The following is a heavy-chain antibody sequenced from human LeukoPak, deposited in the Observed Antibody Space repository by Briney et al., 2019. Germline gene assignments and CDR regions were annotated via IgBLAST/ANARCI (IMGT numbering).Heavy chain of an antibody. V-gene: IGHV1-69*01. D-gene: IGHD2-2*01. J-gene: IGHJ6*03. CDR2: IIPIFGTA. CDR3: ATGVVVVPAATDMDV. CDR1: GGTFCSYA. Sequence: ASVKVSCKASGGTFCSYAISWVRQAPGQGVEWMGGIIPIFGTANYAQKFQGRDTITADESTSTAYMELSSLRSEDTAVYYCATGVVVVPAATDMDVWGKGTTVTVSS.